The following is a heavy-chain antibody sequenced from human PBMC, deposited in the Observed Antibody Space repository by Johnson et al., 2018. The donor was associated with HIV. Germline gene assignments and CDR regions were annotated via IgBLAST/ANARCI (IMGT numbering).Heavy chain of an antibody. Sequence: VQLVESGGGLVQPGGSLRLSCAASGFTFSSYWMHWVRQAPGKGLVWVSRINSDGSSTSYADSVKGRFTISRDNAKNTLYLQMKSRRAEDTAVYYCARGRWLQLQGAYDSFDIWGRGTMVTVSS. CDR1: GFTFSSYW. CDR3: ARGRWLQLQGAYDSFDI. D-gene: IGHD5-24*01. CDR2: INSDGSST. J-gene: IGHJ3*02. V-gene: IGHV3-74*02.